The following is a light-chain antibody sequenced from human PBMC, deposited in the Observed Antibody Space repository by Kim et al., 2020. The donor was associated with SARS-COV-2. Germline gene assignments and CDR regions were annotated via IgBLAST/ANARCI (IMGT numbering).Light chain of an antibody. CDR3: QVWDTGSDHVL. CDR2: YDA. V-gene: IGLV3-21*01. J-gene: IGLJ2*01. Sequence: APGGTARISCGGNSSGGKSVNWYQQKPGQAPVLVIYYDASRPSGIPERFSASNSGNTATLTISRVEAGDEADYYCQVWDTGSDHVLFGGGTKLTVL. CDR1: SSGGKS.